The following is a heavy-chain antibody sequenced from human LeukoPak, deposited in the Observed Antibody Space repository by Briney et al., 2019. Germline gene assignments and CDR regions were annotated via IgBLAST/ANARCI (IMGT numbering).Heavy chain of an antibody. D-gene: IGHD3-3*01. CDR1: GFTFSTYE. V-gene: IGHV3-48*03. J-gene: IGHJ4*02. CDR3: ARVGPLRLLEWFPNYFDY. CDR2: ISSSGSTI. Sequence: GGSLRLSCAASGFTFSTYEMSWVRQASGKGLEWISYISSSGSTIYYADSVKGRFTISRDNAKNSLYLQMNSLRAEDTAVYYCARVGPLRLLEWFPNYFDYWGQGTLVTVSS.